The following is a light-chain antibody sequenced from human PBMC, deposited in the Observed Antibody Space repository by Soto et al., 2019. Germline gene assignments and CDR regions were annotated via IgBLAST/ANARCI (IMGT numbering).Light chain of an antibody. J-gene: IGLJ2*01. V-gene: IGLV1-40*01. Sequence: QSVLTQPPSVSGAPGQRVTISCTGSSSNIGAGYDVHWYQQLPGTAPKLLIYGNINRPSGVPDRFSASKSGTSASLAITGLQAEDEADYYCQSYDSSLSAVVFGGGTKVTV. CDR3: QSYDSSLSAVV. CDR2: GNI. CDR1: SSNIGAGYD.